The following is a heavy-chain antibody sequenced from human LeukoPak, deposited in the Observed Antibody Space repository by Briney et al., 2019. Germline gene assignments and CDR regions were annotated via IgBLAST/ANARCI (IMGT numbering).Heavy chain of an antibody. Sequence: TETLSLTCNVYGGSISSSIYYWGWIRQPPGKGLEWIGSIYYSGSTNYNPSLKSRVTISVDTSKNQFSLKLSSVTAADTAVYYCARQYWGYLGYFDYWGQGTLVTVSS. D-gene: IGHD3-16*01. CDR3: ARQYWGYLGYFDY. CDR1: GGSISSSIYY. J-gene: IGHJ4*02. CDR2: IYYSGST. V-gene: IGHV4-39*01.